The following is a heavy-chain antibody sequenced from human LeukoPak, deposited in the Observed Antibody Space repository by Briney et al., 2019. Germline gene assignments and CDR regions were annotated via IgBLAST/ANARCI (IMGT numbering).Heavy chain of an antibody. CDR3: ARERYDLVDLYYYYGMDV. V-gene: IGHV1-18*01. D-gene: IGHD3-3*01. Sequence: ASVKVSCKASGYTFTSYGISWVRQAPGQGLEWMGWISAYNGNTNYAQKLQGRVTMTTDTSTSTAYMELRSLRSDDTAVYYCARERYDLVDLYYYYGMDVWGQGTTVTVSS. J-gene: IGHJ6*02. CDR2: ISAYNGNT. CDR1: GYTFTSYG.